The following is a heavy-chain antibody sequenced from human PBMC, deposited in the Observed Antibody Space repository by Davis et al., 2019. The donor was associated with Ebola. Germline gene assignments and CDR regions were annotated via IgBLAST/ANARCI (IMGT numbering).Heavy chain of an antibody. CDR3: AKGRLPGYSSSWYVDY. CDR1: GFNFRTYW. CDR2: MREDGSEK. V-gene: IGHV3-7*03. J-gene: IGHJ4*02. D-gene: IGHD6-13*01. Sequence: GESLKISCATSGFNFRTYWMSWVRQAPGRGLEWVANMREDGSEKNYLGSVKGRFTISKDNAKNSLYLQMNSLRAEDTALYYCAKGRLPGYSSSWYVDYWGQGTLVTVSS.